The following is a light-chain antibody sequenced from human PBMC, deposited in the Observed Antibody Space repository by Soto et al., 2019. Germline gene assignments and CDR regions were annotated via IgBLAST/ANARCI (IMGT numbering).Light chain of an antibody. V-gene: IGKV2-28*01. CDR3: MQALQTPEVT. J-gene: IGKJ5*01. CDR1: QSLLHTNGYTF. Sequence: DFVMTQSPLSLPVTPGEPASISCTSSQSLLHTNGYTFLDWYLQKPGQSPQLLIYLGSNRASGVPDRFSGSGSGTDFTLKISRVEAEDVGVYYCMQALQTPEVTFGQGTRLENK. CDR2: LGS.